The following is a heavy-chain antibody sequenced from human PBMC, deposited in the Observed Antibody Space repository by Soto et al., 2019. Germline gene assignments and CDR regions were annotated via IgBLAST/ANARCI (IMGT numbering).Heavy chain of an antibody. CDR3: ARRRVWFGEITDAFDI. Sequence: QLQLQESGSGLVKPSQTLSLTCAVSGGSISSGGYSWSWIRQPPGKGLEWIGYIYHSGSTYYNPSLKSRVTISVDRSKNQFSLKLSSVTAADTAVYYCARRRVWFGEITDAFDIWGQGTMVTVSS. CDR1: GGSISSGGYS. CDR2: IYHSGST. D-gene: IGHD3-10*01. V-gene: IGHV4-30-2*01. J-gene: IGHJ3*02.